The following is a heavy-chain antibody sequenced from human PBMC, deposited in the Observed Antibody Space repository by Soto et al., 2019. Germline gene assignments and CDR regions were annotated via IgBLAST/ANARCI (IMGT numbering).Heavy chain of an antibody. V-gene: IGHV3-21*01. CDR1: GFTFSSYW. CDR3: ARDRYSSGVNWFDP. Sequence: PGGSLRLSCAASGFTFSSYWMSWVRQAPGKGLEWVSSISSSSSYIYYADSVKGRFTISRDNAKNSLYLQMNSLRAEDTAVYYCARDRYSSGVNWFDPWGQGTLVTV. D-gene: IGHD6-19*01. J-gene: IGHJ5*02. CDR2: ISSSSSYI.